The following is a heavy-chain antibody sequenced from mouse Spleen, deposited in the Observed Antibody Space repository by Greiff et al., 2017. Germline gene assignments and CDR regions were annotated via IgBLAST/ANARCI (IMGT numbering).Heavy chain of an antibody. CDR1: GFSLTSYG. CDR2: IWSDGST. D-gene: IGHD2-2*01. V-gene: IGHV2-6*02. CDR3: ARSGDYGSYFDY. J-gene: IGHJ2*01. Sequence: VKLQQSGPGLVAPSQSLSITCTVSGFSLTSYGVHWVRQPPGKGLEWLVVIWSDGSTTYNSALKSRLSISKDNSKSQVFLKMNSLQTDDTAMYYCARSGDYGSYFDYWGQGTTLTVSS.